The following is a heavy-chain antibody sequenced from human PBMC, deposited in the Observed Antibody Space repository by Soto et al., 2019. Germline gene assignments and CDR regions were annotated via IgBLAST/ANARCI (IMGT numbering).Heavy chain of an antibody. CDR3: ARGRYCLTGRCFPNWFDS. V-gene: IGHV4-30-4*01. J-gene: IGHJ5*01. CDR2: IYKSTTT. D-gene: IGHD2-15*01. CDR1: GDSISTVDYF. Sequence: SETLSLTCSVSGDSISTVDYFCAWIRQPPGQALEYIGYIYKSTTTYYNPSFESRVAISLDTSKSQFSLNVTSVTAADTAVYFCARGRYCLTGRCFPNWFDSWGQGTLVTVS.